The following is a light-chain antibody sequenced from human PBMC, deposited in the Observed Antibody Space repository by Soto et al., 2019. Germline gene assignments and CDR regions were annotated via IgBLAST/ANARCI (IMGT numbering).Light chain of an antibody. CDR3: QQRSIWPLT. CDR2: DAS. J-gene: IGKJ4*01. CDR1: QSVSSY. V-gene: IGKV3-11*01. Sequence: EIVLTPSPATLSLSPGERATLCCRASQSVSSYLAWYQQKPGQAPRLLIYDASNRATGIPARFSGSRSGTDFTLTISSLEPEDFAVYYCQQRSIWPLTFGGGTK.